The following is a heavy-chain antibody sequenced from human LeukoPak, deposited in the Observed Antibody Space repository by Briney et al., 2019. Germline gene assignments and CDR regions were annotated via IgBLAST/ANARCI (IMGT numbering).Heavy chain of an antibody. V-gene: IGHV1-69*04. CDR1: GGTFSSYA. J-gene: IGHJ4*02. CDR2: IIPILGIA. Sequence: ASVKVPCKASGGTFSSYASSWVRQAPGQGLEWMGRIIPILGIANYAQKFQGRVTITADKSTSTAYMELSSLRSEDTAVYYCARGSPGQLSSIFDYWGQGTLVTVSS. D-gene: IGHD2-2*01. CDR3: ARGSPGQLSSIFDY.